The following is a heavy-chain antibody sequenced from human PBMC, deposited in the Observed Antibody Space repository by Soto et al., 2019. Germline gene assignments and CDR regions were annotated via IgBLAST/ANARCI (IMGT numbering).Heavy chain of an antibody. V-gene: IGHV3-21*01. CDR1: GFTFSSYS. J-gene: IGHJ6*02. D-gene: IGHD3-9*01. CDR3: ARDNLDPVRYFDWLAANYYYYYGMDV. Sequence: PGGSLRLSCAASGFTFSSYSMNWVRQAPGKGLEWVSSISSSSSYIYYADSVKGRFTISRDNAKNSLYLQMNSLRAEDTAVYYCARDNLDPVRYFDWLAANYYYYYGMDVWGQGTTVTVSS. CDR2: ISSSSSYI.